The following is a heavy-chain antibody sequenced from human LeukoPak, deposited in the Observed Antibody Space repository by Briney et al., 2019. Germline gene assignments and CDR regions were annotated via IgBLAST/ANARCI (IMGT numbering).Heavy chain of an antibody. CDR1: GYTFTGYY. CDR2: INPNSGGT. V-gene: IGHV1-2*02. J-gene: IGHJ4*02. Sequence: GASVKVSCKAPGYTFTGYYMHWVRQAPGQGLEWMGWINPNSGGTNYAQKFQGRATMTRDTSISTAYMELSRLRSDDTAVYYCARDTGSYFFGYWGQGTLVTVSS. CDR3: ARDTGSYFFGY. D-gene: IGHD1-26*01.